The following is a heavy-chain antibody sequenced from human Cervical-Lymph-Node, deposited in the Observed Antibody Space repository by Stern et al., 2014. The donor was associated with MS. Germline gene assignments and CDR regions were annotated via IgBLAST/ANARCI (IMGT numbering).Heavy chain of an antibody. CDR1: GYTFTSYG. V-gene: IGHV1-18*01. D-gene: IGHD4-17*01. Sequence: VHLVESGAAVKKPGASVKVSCKASGYTFTSYGISWVRQAPGHGLEWMGWISAYNGNTNYAQKLQGIVTMTTDTSTSTAYMELRSLRSDDTAVYYCARGGDDYGDEYYFDYWGQGTLVTVSS. CDR2: ISAYNGNT. J-gene: IGHJ4*02. CDR3: ARGGDDYGDEYYFDY.